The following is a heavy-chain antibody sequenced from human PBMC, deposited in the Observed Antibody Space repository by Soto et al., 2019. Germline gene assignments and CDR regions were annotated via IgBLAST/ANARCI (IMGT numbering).Heavy chain of an antibody. J-gene: IGHJ6*02. D-gene: IGHD2-2*01. V-gene: IGHV1-69*13. Sequence: SVKVSCKASGCTFSSHAISWVRQAPGQGLEWMGGIIPIFGTANYAQKFQGRGTITADESTSTAYMELSSLRSEDTAVYYCARGGGCSSTSCYSVYYYYGMDVWGQGTTVTVSS. CDR3: ARGGGCSSTSCYSVYYYYGMDV. CDR1: GCTFSSHA. CDR2: IIPIFGTA.